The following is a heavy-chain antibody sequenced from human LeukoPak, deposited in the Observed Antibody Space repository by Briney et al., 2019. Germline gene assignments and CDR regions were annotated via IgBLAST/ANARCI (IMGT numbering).Heavy chain of an antibody. CDR2: IYYGGST. V-gene: IGHV4-59*01. Sequence: SETLSLTCTVSGGSISSYYWSWIRQPPGKGLEWIGYIYYGGSTNYNPSLKSRVTISVDTSKNQFSLKLSSVTAADTAVYYCARWHYYDSRGPAYYFDYWGQGTLVTVSS. D-gene: IGHD3-22*01. CDR1: GGSISSYY. J-gene: IGHJ4*02. CDR3: ARWHYYDSRGPAYYFDY.